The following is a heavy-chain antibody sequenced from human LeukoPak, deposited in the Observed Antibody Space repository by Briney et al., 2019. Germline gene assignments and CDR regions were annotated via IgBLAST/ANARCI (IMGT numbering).Heavy chain of an antibody. CDR2: ISAYNGNT. CDR3: ARVRSSGWYYDY. J-gene: IGHJ4*02. V-gene: IGHV1-18*01. Sequence: ASVNVSCTASGYTFTSYGISWVRQAPGQGLEWMGWISAYNGNTNYAQKLQGRVTMTTDTSTSTAYIELRSLRSDDTAVYYCARVRSSGWYYDYRGQGTLVTVSS. D-gene: IGHD6-19*01. CDR1: GYTFTSYG.